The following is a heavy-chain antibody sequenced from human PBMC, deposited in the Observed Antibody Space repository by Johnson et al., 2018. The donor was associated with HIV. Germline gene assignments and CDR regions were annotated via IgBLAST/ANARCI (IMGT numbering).Heavy chain of an antibody. Sequence: QMLLVESGGGLIQPGGSLRLSCAASGFTVSSNYMHWVRQAPGKGLEWVAFISYDGSNQHYVDFVKGRFTISRDNSKNTLYLQMNSLRAEDTAVYYCARGGLGDYVVAFDIWGQGTMVTVSS. CDR1: GFTVSSNY. CDR3: ARGGLGDYVVAFDI. V-gene: IGHV3-30*03. D-gene: IGHD4-17*01. CDR2: ISYDGSNQ. J-gene: IGHJ3*02.